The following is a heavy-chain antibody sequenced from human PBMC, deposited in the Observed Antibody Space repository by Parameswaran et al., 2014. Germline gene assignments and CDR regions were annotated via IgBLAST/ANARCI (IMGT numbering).Heavy chain of an antibody. V-gene: IGHV1-46*01. J-gene: IGHJ1*01. CDR2: INPSGGST. D-gene: IGHD1-7*01. CDR3: ARVGDITGTTYQH. Sequence: WVRQAPGQGLEWMGIINPSGGSTSYAQKFQGRVTMTRDTSTSTVYMELSSLRSEDTAVYYCARVGDITGTTYQHWGQGTLVTVSS.